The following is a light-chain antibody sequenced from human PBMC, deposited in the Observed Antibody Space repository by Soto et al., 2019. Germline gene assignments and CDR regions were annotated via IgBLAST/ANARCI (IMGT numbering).Light chain of an antibody. V-gene: IGLV2-14*01. CDR2: DVS. CDR3: SSYTSSSTLYV. CDR1: SSDVGGYNY. Sequence: LNSPASVSGSPGQSITISCTETSSDVGGYNYVSWYQQHPCKAPKLIIYDVSNRPSGVSKRFSGSMAGNTASLTISGLQAEDEADYYCSSYTSSSTLYVFGTGSKVTVL. J-gene: IGLJ1*01.